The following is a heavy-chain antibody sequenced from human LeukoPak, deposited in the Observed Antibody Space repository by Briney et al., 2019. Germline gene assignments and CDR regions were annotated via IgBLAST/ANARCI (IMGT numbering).Heavy chain of an antibody. V-gene: IGHV1-24*01. CDR2: FDPEDGET. Sequence: ASVKVSCKVSGYTLTELSMHWVRQAPGKGLEWMGGFDPEDGETIYGQKFQGRVTMTEDTSTDTAYMELSSLRSEDTAVYYCATGGAKSSYYYYYYMDVWGKGTTVTVSS. J-gene: IGHJ6*03. D-gene: IGHD3-16*01. CDR3: ATGGAKSSYYYYYYMDV. CDR1: GYTLTELS.